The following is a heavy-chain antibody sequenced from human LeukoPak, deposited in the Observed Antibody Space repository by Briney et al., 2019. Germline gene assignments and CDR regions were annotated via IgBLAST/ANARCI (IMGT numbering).Heavy chain of an antibody. Sequence: SQTLSLTCTVSGGSISSGGYYWSWIRQPPGKGLEWIGYIYHSGSTYYNPSLKSRVTISVDRSKNQFSLKLSSVTAADTAVYYCARRSIAARRPGDYFDYWGQGTLVTVSS. CDR2: IYHSGST. J-gene: IGHJ4*02. CDR1: GGSISSGGYY. CDR3: ARRSIAARRPGDYFDY. V-gene: IGHV4-30-2*01. D-gene: IGHD6-6*01.